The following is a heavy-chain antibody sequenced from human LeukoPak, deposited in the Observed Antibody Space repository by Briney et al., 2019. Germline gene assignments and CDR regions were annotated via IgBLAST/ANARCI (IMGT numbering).Heavy chain of an antibody. Sequence: ASVKVSCKASGYTFTSYGINWVRQAPGQGLEWMGWISPYNGNTNYAQKLQGRVTMTTDTSTSTAYMELRGLRSDDTAVYYCARDPSVWFGQFFLPPPYYRMDVWGQGTAVTVSS. CDR2: ISPYNGNT. V-gene: IGHV1-18*01. CDR1: GYTFTSYG. D-gene: IGHD3-10*01. J-gene: IGHJ6*02. CDR3: ARDPSVWFGQFFLPPPYYRMDV.